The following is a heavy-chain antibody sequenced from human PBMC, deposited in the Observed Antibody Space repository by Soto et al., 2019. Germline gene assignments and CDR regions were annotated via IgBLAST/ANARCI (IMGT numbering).Heavy chain of an antibody. Sequence: QVQLVQSGAEVKKPGSSVKVSCKASGGTFSSYAISWVRQAPGQGLEWMGGIIPMFGTANYAQKFQGRVMITADEATSTAYMELSRLRSEDTAVYYCACSRPSYYYDSSGYSYYFDYWGQGTQVTVSS. V-gene: IGHV1-69*01. D-gene: IGHD3-22*01. CDR3: ACSRPSYYYDSSGYSYYFDY. CDR1: GGTFSSYA. CDR2: IIPMFGTA. J-gene: IGHJ4*02.